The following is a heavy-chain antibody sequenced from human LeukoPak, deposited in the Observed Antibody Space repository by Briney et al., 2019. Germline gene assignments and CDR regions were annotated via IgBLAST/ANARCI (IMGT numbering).Heavy chain of an antibody. Sequence: PGTSLRLSCAASGFIFSSYPMHWLRQAPGRGLEWVGVISFDGRIKDYADSVKGRFTISRDDSKNTLYVRMNSLRSDDTAVYFCARDLFLGTPDFFDYWGQGTLVTVSS. J-gene: IGHJ4*02. D-gene: IGHD3-16*01. CDR2: ISFDGRIK. CDR3: ARDLFLGTPDFFDY. V-gene: IGHV3-30*04. CDR1: GFIFSSYP.